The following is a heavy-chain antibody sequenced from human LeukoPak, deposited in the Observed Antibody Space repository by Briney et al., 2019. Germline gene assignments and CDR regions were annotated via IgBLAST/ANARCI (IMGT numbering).Heavy chain of an antibody. D-gene: IGHD5-18*01. CDR3: AKEGYSYGSAVDY. CDR2: ISWNSGSI. J-gene: IGHJ4*02. CDR1: GFTFDDYA. V-gene: IGHV3-9*01. Sequence: GGSLRLSCAASGFTFDDYAMHWVRQAPGKGLEWVSGISWNSGSIGYADSVKGRFTISRDNAKNSLYLQMNSLRAEDTAVYYCAKEGYSYGSAVDYWGQGTLVTVSS.